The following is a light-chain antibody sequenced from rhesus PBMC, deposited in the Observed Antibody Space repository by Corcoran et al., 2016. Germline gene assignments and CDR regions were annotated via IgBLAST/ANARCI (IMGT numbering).Light chain of an antibody. CDR1: QVIINN. J-gene: IGKJ2*01. CDR2: TAS. CDR3: QQGYGLPYS. Sequence: DIQMTQSPSSLSASVGDRVTITCQASQVIINNLAWYQQKPGKVPKLLIYTASTLQSGVPSRFSGSGSVTEFTLTISSLQPEEFATYYCQQGYGLPYSFGQGTKVEIK. V-gene: IGKV1-25*01.